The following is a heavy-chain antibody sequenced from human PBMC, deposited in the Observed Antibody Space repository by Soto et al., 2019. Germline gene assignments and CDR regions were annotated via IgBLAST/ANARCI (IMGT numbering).Heavy chain of an antibody. CDR1: GGSFSGYY. CDR2: INHSGST. D-gene: IGHD3-10*01. J-gene: IGHJ6*03. V-gene: IGHV4-34*01. Sequence: SQTLSLTCAVYGGSFSGYYWSWIRQPPGKGLEWIGEINHSGSTNYNPSLKSRVTISVDTSKNQFSLKLSSVTAADTAVYYCARGHSGLWFGELLQNYYYYYMDVWGKGTTVTVSS. CDR3: ARGHSGLWFGELLQNYYYYYMDV.